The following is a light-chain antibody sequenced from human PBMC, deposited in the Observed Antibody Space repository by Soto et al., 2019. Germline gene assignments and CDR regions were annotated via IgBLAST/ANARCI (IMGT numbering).Light chain of an antibody. Sequence: QAVVTQPPSASGTPGQRVTISCSGSSSNIGSNYVYWYQQLPGTVPQLLFYRNSERPSGVPDRFSGSKSGTSASLAISGLRSEDEADYYCAAWDDSLSGVVFGGGTKVTVL. V-gene: IGLV1-47*01. J-gene: IGLJ2*01. CDR1: SSNIGSNY. CDR2: RNS. CDR3: AAWDDSLSGVV.